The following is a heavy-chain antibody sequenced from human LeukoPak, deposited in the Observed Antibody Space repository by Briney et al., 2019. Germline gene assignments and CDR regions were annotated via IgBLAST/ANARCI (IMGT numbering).Heavy chain of an antibody. V-gene: IGHV3-73*01. CDR1: GFTFSGSG. CDR3: TRVLEGPTTVTTLDY. D-gene: IGHD4-17*01. CDR2: IRSKANSYAT. Sequence: GSLRLSCTVSGFTFSGSGIHWVRQASGKGLEWVGRIRSKANSYATAYAASVNGRFTVSRDDSKNTAYLQMNSLKTEDTAVYYCTRVLEGPTTVTTLDYWGQGTLVSVSS. J-gene: IGHJ4*02.